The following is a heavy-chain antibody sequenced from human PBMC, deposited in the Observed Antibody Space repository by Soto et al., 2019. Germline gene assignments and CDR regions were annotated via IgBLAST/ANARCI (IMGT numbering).Heavy chain of an antibody. V-gene: IGHV3-66*01. D-gene: IGHD2-21*02. CDR2: IYLSGST. J-gene: IGHJ5*02. CDR3: VRGKVGTNPNWLDP. CDR1: GFSVSSSY. Sequence: EVQLVESGGGLVQPGGSLRLSCAASGFSVSSSYLYWVRQAPGKGLEWVSGIYLSGSTYYTDSVKGRFSISRDNSKNTLYLQMNSLGAEDTAIYYCVRGKVGTNPNWLDPWGQGSLVTVSS.